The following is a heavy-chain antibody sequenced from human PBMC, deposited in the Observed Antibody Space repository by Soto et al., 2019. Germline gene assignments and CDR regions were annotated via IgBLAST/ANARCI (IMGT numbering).Heavy chain of an antibody. CDR1: GLTFINCA. CDR2: IRYDGSHE. Sequence: GGSLRLSCAGSGLTFINCAMHWVRQAPGKGLEWVAVIRYDGSHENYADSVKGRFTISRDNSKNILYLQMNSLRAEDTALYYCVGQLYSSGWAAVSPWGQGTLVTVSS. D-gene: IGHD6-19*01. J-gene: IGHJ5*02. CDR3: VGQLYSSGWAAVSP. V-gene: IGHV3-30*02.